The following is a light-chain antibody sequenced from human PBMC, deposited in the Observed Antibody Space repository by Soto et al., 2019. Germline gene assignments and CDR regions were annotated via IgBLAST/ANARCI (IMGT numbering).Light chain of an antibody. Sequence: VLTQFPDTQSLSPGERATLSCRASQSIRSGYLAWYQQKPGQAPRLLIYGTSSRATGIPDRFSGSGSGTDFTLTISRLEPEDFAVYYCQQYGTSPRTFGGGTKVEIK. CDR3: QQYGTSPRT. CDR1: QSIRSGY. CDR2: GTS. V-gene: IGKV3-20*01. J-gene: IGKJ4*01.